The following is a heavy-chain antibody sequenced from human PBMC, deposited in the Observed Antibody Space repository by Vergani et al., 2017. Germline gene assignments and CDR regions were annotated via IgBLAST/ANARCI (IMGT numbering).Heavy chain of an antibody. CDR2: INPNSGGT. J-gene: IGHJ4*02. V-gene: IGHV1-2*02. CDR1: GYTFTGYY. Sequence: QVQLVQSGAEVEKPGASVKVSCKASGYTFTGYYMHWVRQAPGQGLEWMGWINPNSGGTNYAQKLQGRVNMTRNTSISTAYMELSRLRSDDTAVYYCARVNGGWLQFDYWGQGTLVTVSA. CDR3: ARVNGGWLQFDY. D-gene: IGHD5-24*01.